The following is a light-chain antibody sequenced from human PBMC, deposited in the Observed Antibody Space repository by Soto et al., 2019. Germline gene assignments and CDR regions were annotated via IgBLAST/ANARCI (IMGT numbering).Light chain of an antibody. J-gene: IGLJ2*01. CDR2: LNSDGSH. CDR3: QTWGTGIRV. Sequence: QPVLTQSPSASASLGASVKLTCTLSSGHSSYAIAWHQQQPEKGPRYLMKLNSDGSHSKGDGIPDRFSGSSSGAERYLTISSLQSEDEADYYCQTWGTGIRVFGGGTKLIVL. V-gene: IGLV4-69*01. CDR1: SGHSSYA.